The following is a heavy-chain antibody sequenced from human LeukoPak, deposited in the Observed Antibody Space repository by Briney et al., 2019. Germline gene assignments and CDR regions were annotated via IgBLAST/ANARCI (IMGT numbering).Heavy chain of an antibody. CDR1: RGTFSSYA. J-gene: IGHJ4*02. CDR3: ARESITMVRGVIHRGVDY. CDR2: IIPIFGTA. Sequence: SVKVSCKASRGTFSSYAISWVRQAPGQGLEWMGGIIPIFGTANYAQKFQGRVTITADKSTSTAYMELSSLRSEDTAVYYCARESITMVRGVIHRGVDYWGEGTLVTVSS. V-gene: IGHV1-69*06. D-gene: IGHD3-10*01.